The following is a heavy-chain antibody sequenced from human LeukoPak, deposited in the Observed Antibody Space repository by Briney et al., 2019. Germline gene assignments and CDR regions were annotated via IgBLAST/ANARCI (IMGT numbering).Heavy chain of an antibody. V-gene: IGHV3-48*03. CDR1: GFTFRNYE. CDR2: ISNSGSTI. J-gene: IGHJ4*02. Sequence: GGSLRLSCAASGFTFRNYEMNWVRQAPGKGLEWVSYISNSGSTIYYADSVRGRFTISRDNAKNSLYLQMNSLRAEDTAVYYCARERGYYLDYWGQGTLVAVSS. CDR3: ARERGYYLDY. D-gene: IGHD3-22*01.